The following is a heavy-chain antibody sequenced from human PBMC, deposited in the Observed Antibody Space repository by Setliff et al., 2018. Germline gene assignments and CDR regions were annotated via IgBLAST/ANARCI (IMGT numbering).Heavy chain of an antibody. CDR2: IYYSGST. Sequence: SETLSLTCTVSGGSISSSSYYWGWIRQPPGKGLEWIGSIYYSGSTYYNPSLMRRVTISVDTSKNQFSLKLNYVTAADTAVYYCARALGYCSRTSCYADAFDIWGQGTMVTVSS. CDR1: GGSISSSSYY. D-gene: IGHD2-2*01. J-gene: IGHJ3*02. CDR3: ARALGYCSRTSCYADAFDI. V-gene: IGHV4-39*07.